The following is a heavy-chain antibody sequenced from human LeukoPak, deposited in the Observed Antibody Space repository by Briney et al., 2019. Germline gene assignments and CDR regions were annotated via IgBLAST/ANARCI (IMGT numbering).Heavy chain of an antibody. Sequence: GGSLRLSCAASGFTFSTYWMTWVRQAPGKGLEWVANIKQDGSEKNYVDSVKGRFTISRDNAKNSLYLQMNSLRAEDTAVYYCARDSSTDVVATIDCWGRGTQVTVSS. J-gene: IGHJ4*02. CDR2: IKQDGSEK. D-gene: IGHD5-12*01. CDR3: ARDSSTDVVATIDC. CDR1: GFTFSTYW. V-gene: IGHV3-7*01.